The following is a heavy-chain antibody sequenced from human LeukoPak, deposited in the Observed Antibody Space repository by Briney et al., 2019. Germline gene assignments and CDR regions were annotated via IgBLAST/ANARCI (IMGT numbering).Heavy chain of an antibody. CDR3: ARRDGTLDV. V-gene: IGHV5-51*01. CDR2: IYPGDSDT. J-gene: IGHJ6*02. D-gene: IGHD5-24*01. CDR1: GFTFSTYT. Sequence: GGSLRLSCVVSGFTFSTYTMNWVRQMPGKGLEWMGIIYPGDSDTRYSPSFQGQVTISADKSISTAYLQWSSLKASDTAMYYCARRDGTLDVWGQGTTVTVSS.